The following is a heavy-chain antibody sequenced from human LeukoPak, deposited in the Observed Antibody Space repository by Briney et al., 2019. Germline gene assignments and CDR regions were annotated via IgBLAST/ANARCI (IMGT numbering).Heavy chain of an antibody. CDR1: GFTFSNYA. CDR3: ARGPYSSSWHDY. Sequence: GGSLRLSCAASGFTFSNYAMSWVRQAPGKGLEWVSSISGPADSTYYADSVKGRFTISRDNSGNTVYLQMNSLRAEDTAVYYCARGPYSSSWHDYWGQGTLVTVSS. CDR2: ISGPADST. V-gene: IGHV3-23*01. J-gene: IGHJ4*02. D-gene: IGHD6-13*01.